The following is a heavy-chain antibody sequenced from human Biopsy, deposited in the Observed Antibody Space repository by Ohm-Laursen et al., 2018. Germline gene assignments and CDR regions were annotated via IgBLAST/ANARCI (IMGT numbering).Heavy chain of an antibody. CDR1: GFTLSSYA. V-gene: IGHV3-21*06. CDR2: ITGGGNYI. J-gene: IGHJ4*02. Sequence: SLRLSCAASGFTLSSYAMNWVRQAPGKGLECVSSITGGGNYIYYADSVRGRFTISRDNSKNSVYLVMSSLRAEDTAVYFCATAAYAPTYFDLWGRGTVVTVSS. CDR3: ATAAYAPTYFDL. D-gene: IGHD4-17*01.